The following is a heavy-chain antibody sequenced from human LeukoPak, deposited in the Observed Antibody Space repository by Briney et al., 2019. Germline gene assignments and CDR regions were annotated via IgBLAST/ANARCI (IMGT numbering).Heavy chain of an antibody. J-gene: IGHJ4*02. V-gene: IGHV5-51*01. CDR2: IYPGDSDT. CDR1: GYSFTSYW. Sequence: GESLKISCKDSGYSFTSYWIGWVRQMPGKGLEWMGIIYPGDSDTRYSPSFQGQVTISADKSINTAYLQWSSLKASDTAIYYCAIYNDTYYFDHWGQGTLVTVSS. CDR3: AIYNDTYYFDH. D-gene: IGHD3-10*01.